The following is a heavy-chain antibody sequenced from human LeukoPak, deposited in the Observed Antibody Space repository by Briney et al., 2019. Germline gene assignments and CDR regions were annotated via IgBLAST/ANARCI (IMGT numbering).Heavy chain of an antibody. D-gene: IGHD3-10*01. J-gene: IGHJ4*02. CDR2: IYYSGST. CDR1: GGSISSGDYY. CDR3: ARRRITMVRGVIIPYYFDY. Sequence: SQTLSLTCTVSGGSISSGDYYWSWIRQPPGKGLEWIGYIYYSGSTNYNPSLKSRVTISVDTSKNQFSLKLSSVTAADTAVYYCARRRITMVRGVIIPYYFDYWGQGTLVTVSS. V-gene: IGHV4-30-4*08.